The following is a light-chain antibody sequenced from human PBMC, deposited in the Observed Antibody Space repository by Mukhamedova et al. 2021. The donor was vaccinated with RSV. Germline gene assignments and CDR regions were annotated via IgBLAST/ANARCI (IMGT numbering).Light chain of an antibody. V-gene: IGKV3-20*01. J-gene: IGKJ2*01. CDR1: QSVSSNY. Sequence: LSCRASQSVSSNYLAWYQRKPDQAPRLLIYDASSRATGIPDRFSGSGSGTDFTLTISRLEPEDFAVYYCQQYGSSPYTFGHGTKL. CDR3: QQYGSSPYT. CDR2: DAS.